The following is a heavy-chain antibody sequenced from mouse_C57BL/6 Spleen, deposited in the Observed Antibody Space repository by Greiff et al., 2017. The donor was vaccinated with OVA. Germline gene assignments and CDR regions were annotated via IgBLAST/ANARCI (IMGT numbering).Heavy chain of an antibody. V-gene: IGHV1-61*01. Sequence: QVQLQQPGAELVRPGSSVKLSCKASGYTFTSYWMDWVKQRPGQGLEWIGNIYPSDSETHYNQKFKDKATLTVDKSSSTAYMQLSSLTSEDSAVYYCARRRGYSNVFDWCFDVWGTGTTGTVSS. CDR3: ARRRGYSNVFDWCFDV. CDR1: GYTFTSYW. D-gene: IGHD2-5*01. CDR2: IYPSDSET. J-gene: IGHJ1*03.